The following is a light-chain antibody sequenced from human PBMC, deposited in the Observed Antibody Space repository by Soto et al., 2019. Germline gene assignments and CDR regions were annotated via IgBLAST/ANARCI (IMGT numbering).Light chain of an antibody. Sequence: QSVLTQPPSVSGAPGQRGTISCTGSSSNIGAGYDVHWYQPLPGTAPKILIYGNSNRPSGVPDRFSGSKSGTSASLAITGLQAEDEADYYCQSYDSSLSALFGGGTKVTVL. V-gene: IGLV1-40*01. CDR2: GNS. J-gene: IGLJ3*02. CDR3: QSYDSSLSAL. CDR1: SSNIGAGYD.